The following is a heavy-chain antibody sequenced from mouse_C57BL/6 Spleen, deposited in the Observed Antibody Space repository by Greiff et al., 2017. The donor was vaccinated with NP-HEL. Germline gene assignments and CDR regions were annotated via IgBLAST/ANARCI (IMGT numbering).Heavy chain of an antibody. Sequence: QVQLQQSGAELVRPGTSVKVSCKASGYAFTNYLIEWVKQRPGQGLEWIGVINPGRGGTNYNEKFKGKATLTADKSSSTAYMQLSSLTSEDSAVYFCARDKYGDDRRSLAMDYWGQGTSVTVSS. CDR2: INPGRGGT. CDR3: ARDKYGDDRRSLAMDY. J-gene: IGHJ4*01. D-gene: IGHD2-2*01. CDR1: GYAFTNYL. V-gene: IGHV1-54*01.